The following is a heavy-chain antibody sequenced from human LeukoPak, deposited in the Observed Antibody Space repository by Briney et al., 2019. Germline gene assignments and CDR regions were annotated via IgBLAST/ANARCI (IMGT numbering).Heavy chain of an antibody. J-gene: IGHJ4*01. CDR2: IRQDGSAK. CDR3: ARDGTAAGLYFDL. CDR1: GFTFTNYW. D-gene: IGHD6-13*01. Sequence: GGSLRLSCEVSGFTFTNYWMNWVRQAPGKGPEWVASIRQDGSAKTYVASVKGRFTISRDNTKSSLSLQLNSLRAEDTAVYYCARDGTAAGLYFDLWGQGTLVTVSS. V-gene: IGHV3-7*01.